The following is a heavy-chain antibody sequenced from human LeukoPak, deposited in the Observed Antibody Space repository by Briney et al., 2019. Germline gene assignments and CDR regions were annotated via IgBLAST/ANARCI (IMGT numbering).Heavy chain of an antibody. CDR2: IYYNENT. Sequence: SQSLSLTCTVSGVSISRSNSYWGWVRQPPGTGLERIGRIYYNENTYYNASRKSQLSISIDPSKNQFSLKLTSVTAADTAVYYCARYRSSGWPPQYYFDYWGEGTLVTVSS. V-gene: IGHV4-39*01. J-gene: IGHJ4*02. CDR1: GVSISRSNSY. CDR3: ARYRSSGWPPQYYFDY. D-gene: IGHD6-19*01.